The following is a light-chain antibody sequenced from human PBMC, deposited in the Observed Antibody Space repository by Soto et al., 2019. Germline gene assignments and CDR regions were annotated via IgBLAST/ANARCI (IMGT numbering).Light chain of an antibody. J-gene: IGKJ1*01. Sequence: EIVLTQSPGTLSLSPGERATLSCRASQSVTNTYLAWYQQKPGQAPRFLIYGASSRATGIPERFSGSGSGTDFTLTISRLEPEDFAVYYCQYYGNPPRTFSQGTKVEIK. V-gene: IGKV3-20*01. CDR2: GAS. CDR3: QYYGNPPRT. CDR1: QSVTNTY.